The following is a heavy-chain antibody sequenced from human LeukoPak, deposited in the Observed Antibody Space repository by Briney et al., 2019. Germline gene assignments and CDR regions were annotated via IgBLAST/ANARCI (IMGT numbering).Heavy chain of an antibody. CDR3: ARVPDWTYVPDY. Sequence: SETLSLTCTVSGGSISSDRFYWTWVRQPAGKRPEWIGRIKSSNTNYNPSLKSRVNIPVDTSTNQSSLKLSSLTAADTAVYYCARVPDWTYVPDYWGQGTLVTVSS. V-gene: IGHV4-61*02. J-gene: IGHJ4*02. D-gene: IGHD3-16*01. CDR1: GGSISSDRFY. CDR2: IKSSNT.